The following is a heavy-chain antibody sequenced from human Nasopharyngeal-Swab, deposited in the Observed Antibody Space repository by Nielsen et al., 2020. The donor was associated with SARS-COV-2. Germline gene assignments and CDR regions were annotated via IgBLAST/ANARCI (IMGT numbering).Heavy chain of an antibody. D-gene: IGHD6-19*01. Sequence: GESLKISCAASGFTLSSYWMHWVRQVPGKGLVWVSRINRDGSNTNYADSVKGRFTISRENAKNSMYLQMNRLRVEDTAVYYCSRGHSGVWGQGTLVTVSS. V-gene: IGHV3-74*01. CDR3: SRGHSGV. CDR2: INRDGSNT. CDR1: GFTLSSYW. J-gene: IGHJ4*02.